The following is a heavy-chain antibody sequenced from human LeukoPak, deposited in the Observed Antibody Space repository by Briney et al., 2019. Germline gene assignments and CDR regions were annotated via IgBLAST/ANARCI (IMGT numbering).Heavy chain of an antibody. Sequence: EGSLRLSCAAAGFTFSSYGMHWVRQAPGKGLEWVGRIKSKTDGGTTDYAAPVKGRFTISRDDSKNTLYLQMNSLKTEDTAVYYCTRGGWLRYYFDYWGQGTLVTVSS. V-gene: IGHV3-15*01. J-gene: IGHJ4*02. D-gene: IGHD5-24*01. CDR3: TRGGWLRYYFDY. CDR1: GFTFSSYG. CDR2: IKSKTDGGTT.